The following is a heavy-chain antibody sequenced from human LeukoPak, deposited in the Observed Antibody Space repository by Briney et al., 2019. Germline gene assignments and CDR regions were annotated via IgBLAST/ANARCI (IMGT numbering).Heavy chain of an antibody. CDR3: ATEKYSYGYPAFDY. CDR2: FDPEDGET. J-gene: IGHJ4*02. D-gene: IGHD5-18*01. V-gene: IGHV1-24*01. Sequence: ASVKVSCKVSGYTLTELSMHWVRQAPGKGLEWMGGFDPEDGETIYAQKFQGRVTMTEDTSTDTAYMELSSLRSEDTAVYYCATEKYSYGYPAFDYWGQGTLVTVSS. CDR1: GYTLTELS.